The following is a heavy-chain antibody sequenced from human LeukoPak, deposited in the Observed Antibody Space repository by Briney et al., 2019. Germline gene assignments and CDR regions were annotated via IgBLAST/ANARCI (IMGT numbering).Heavy chain of an antibody. J-gene: IGHJ4*02. CDR2: IRGSGPGSGSGT. CDR3: ARDANWGFDS. D-gene: IGHD7-27*01. Sequence: GGSLRLSCATSGFTFSDYPMNWVRQAPGKGLEWVSNIRGSGPGSGSGTYYADSVKGRFIISRDNAKNSVYLQMNSLRVEDSAFYYCARDANWGFDSWGQGALVTVSS. CDR1: GFTFSDYP. V-gene: IGHV3-48*04.